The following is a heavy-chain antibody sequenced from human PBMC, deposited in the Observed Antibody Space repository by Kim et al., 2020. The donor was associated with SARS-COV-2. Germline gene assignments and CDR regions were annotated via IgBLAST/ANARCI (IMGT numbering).Heavy chain of an antibody. CDR1: GFTFSSYS. V-gene: IGHV3-48*04. D-gene: IGHD7-27*01. J-gene: IGHJ4*02. CDR2: IGGSNGAI. CDR3: ARDHNWGFDY. Sequence: GGSLRLSCAASGFTFSSYSMNWVRQAPGKGLEWLSYIGGSNGAIDYADSVRGRFTISRDNAKNTLYLQMNSLRAEDTAVYYCARDHNWGFDYWGRGTLVT.